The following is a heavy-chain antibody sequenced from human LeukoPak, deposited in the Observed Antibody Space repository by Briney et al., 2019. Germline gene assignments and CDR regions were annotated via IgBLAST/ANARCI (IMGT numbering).Heavy chain of an antibody. J-gene: IGHJ4*02. V-gene: IGHV3-7*01. CDR1: AFSFSNYW. Sequence: GGSLRLSCAASAFSFSNYWMAWVRQAPGKGPEWVANIKEDETKKNYVDSVRGRFTISRDNAKNSLYLQMNSLRAEDTAVYYCAREDGYCSSTSCSALDYWGQGTLVTVSS. D-gene: IGHD2-2*01. CDR2: IKEDETKK. CDR3: AREDGYCSSTSCSALDY.